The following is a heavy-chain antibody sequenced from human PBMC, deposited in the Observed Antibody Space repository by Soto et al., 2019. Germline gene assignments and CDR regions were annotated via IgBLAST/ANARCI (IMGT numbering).Heavy chain of an antibody. D-gene: IGHD2-15*01. CDR2: IYWDDDR. J-gene: IGHJ3*02. V-gene: IGHV2-5*02. CDR3: AHICSGGSCYSSYDAFDI. Sequence: GLDLEWLALIYWDDDRRSSPSLKSRLTITKDTSKNQVVLTMTNMDPVDTATYYCAHICSGGSCYSSYDAFDIWGQGTMVTVSS.